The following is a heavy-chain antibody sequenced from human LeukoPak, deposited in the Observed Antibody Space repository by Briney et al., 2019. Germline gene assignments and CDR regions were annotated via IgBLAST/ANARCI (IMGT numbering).Heavy chain of an antibody. Sequence: EASVKVSCKASGYTFTGYYMHWVRQAPGQGLEWMGWINPNSGGTNYAQKFQGWVTMTRDTSISTAYMELSRLRSDDTAVYYCAREGHCSSTSCYGNWFDPWGQGTLVTVSS. CDR1: GYTFTGYY. J-gene: IGHJ5*02. CDR3: AREGHCSSTSCYGNWFDP. V-gene: IGHV1-2*04. D-gene: IGHD2-2*01. CDR2: INPNSGGT.